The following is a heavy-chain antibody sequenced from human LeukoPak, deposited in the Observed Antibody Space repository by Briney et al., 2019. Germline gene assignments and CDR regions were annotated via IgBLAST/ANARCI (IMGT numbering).Heavy chain of an antibody. D-gene: IGHD3-9*01. V-gene: IGHV1-18*01. J-gene: IGHJ4*02. CDR2: ISAYNGNT. Sequence: ASVKVSCKASGYTFTSYGISWVRQAPGQRLEWMGWISAYNGNTNYAQKLQGRVTMTTDTSTSTAYMELRSLRSDDTAVYYCARDGELRYFDWTADYFDYWGQGTLVTVSS. CDR1: GYTFTSYG. CDR3: ARDGELRYFDWTADYFDY.